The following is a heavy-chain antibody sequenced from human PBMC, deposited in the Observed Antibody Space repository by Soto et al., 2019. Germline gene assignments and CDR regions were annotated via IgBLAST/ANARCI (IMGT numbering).Heavy chain of an antibody. V-gene: IGHV1-18*01. J-gene: IGHJ3*02. CDR3: SRDAQKWLVAAFDI. Sequence: QVQLVQSGAEVKEPGASVKVSCKASGYTFVSYGISWVRQAPGQGLEWMGWISPYNGNTNYAQKFQGRATMTTDTSTSTVYMELRSLRSDDTAVYYCSRDAQKWLVAAFDIWGQGTMVTVSS. CDR2: ISPYNGNT. D-gene: IGHD6-19*01. CDR1: GYTFVSYG.